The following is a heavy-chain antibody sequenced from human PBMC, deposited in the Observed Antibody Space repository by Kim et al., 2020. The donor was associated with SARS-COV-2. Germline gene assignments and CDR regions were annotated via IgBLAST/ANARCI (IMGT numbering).Heavy chain of an antibody. D-gene: IGHD1-7*01. V-gene: IGHV1-69*13. CDR2: IIPIFGTA. CDR1: GGTFSSYA. Sequence: SVKVSCKASGGTFSSYAISWVRQAPGQGLEWMGGIIPIFGTANYAQKFQGRVTITADESTSTAYMELSSLRSEDTAVYYCARVLTGTTGLGYYYYGMDVWGQGTTVTVSS. J-gene: IGHJ6*02. CDR3: ARVLTGTTGLGYYYYGMDV.